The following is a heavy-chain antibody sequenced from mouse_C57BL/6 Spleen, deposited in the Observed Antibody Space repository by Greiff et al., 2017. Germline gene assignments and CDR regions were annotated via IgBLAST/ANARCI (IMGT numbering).Heavy chain of an antibody. V-gene: IGHV1-22*01. Sequence: EVQLQQSGPELVKPGASVKMSCKASGYTFTDYNMHWVKQRHGKSLEWIGYINPNNGGTSYNQKFKGKATLTVNKSSSTAYMELRSLTSEDSAVYYCARTPNYYGSSYPSYYAMDYWGQGTSVTVSS. CDR2: INPNNGGT. D-gene: IGHD1-1*01. J-gene: IGHJ4*01. CDR1: GYTFTDYN. CDR3: ARTPNYYGSSYPSYYAMDY.